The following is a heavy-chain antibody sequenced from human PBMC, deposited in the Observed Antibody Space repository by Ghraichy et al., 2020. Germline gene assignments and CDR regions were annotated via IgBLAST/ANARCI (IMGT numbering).Heavy chain of an antibody. Sequence: SETLSLICTVSGGSMTNYYWAWIRQSPGKGPEWIAYMSYTGKTNYNFFLKSRVAMSLDMSKNQFSLRLTSVTAADTAVYFCARQLGDRLLFDSWGQGVLVTVSS. D-gene: IGHD3-16*01. CDR3: ARQLGDRLLFDS. J-gene: IGHJ4*02. V-gene: IGHV4-59*01. CDR2: MSYTGKT. CDR1: GGSMTNYY.